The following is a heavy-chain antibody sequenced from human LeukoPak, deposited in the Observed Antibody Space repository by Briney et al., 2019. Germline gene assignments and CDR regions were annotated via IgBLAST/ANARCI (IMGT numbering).Heavy chain of an antibody. CDR2: IYSGGST. CDR3: ARERVVVPAAFFDY. Sequence: GGSLRLSCAGYGFTGSSNYMSWVRQAPGKGLEWVSVIYSGGSTYYADSVKGRFTISRDNSKNTLYLQMNSLRAEDTAVYYCARERVVVPAAFFDYWGQGTLVTVSS. D-gene: IGHD2-2*01. V-gene: IGHV3-66*02. J-gene: IGHJ4*02. CDR1: GFTGSSNY.